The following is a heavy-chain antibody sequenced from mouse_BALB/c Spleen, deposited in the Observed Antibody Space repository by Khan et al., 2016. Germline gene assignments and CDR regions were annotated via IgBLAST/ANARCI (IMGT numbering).Heavy chain of an antibody. Sequence: VQLQQSGPELVKPGASVKISCKASGYSFTGYFVTWVMQSHGKSLEWIGRINPFNGDSFYNQKFKGKATLTVDKSASTAHMELRSLASEDYAVYYCARGYSYGNSFDYWGQGTTLTVSS. CDR1: GYSFTGYF. CDR2: INPFNGDS. V-gene: IGHV1-20*02. D-gene: IGHD2-1*01. J-gene: IGHJ2*01. CDR3: ARGYSYGNSFDY.